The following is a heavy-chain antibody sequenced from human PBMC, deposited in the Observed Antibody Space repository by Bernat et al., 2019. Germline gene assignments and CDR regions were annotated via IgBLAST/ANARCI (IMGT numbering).Heavy chain of an antibody. J-gene: IGHJ4*02. CDR2: INPNSGGT. D-gene: IGHD3-9*01. Sequence: QVQLVQSGAEVKKPGASVKVSCKASGYTFTGYYMHWVRQAPGQGLEWMGWINPNSGGTNYAQKFQGWVTMTRDTSISTAYMALSRLRSDDTAVYYCARAVYDILTGYYNVFDYWGQGTLVTVYS. CDR3: ARAVYDILTGYYNVFDY. V-gene: IGHV1-2*04. CDR1: GYTFTGYY.